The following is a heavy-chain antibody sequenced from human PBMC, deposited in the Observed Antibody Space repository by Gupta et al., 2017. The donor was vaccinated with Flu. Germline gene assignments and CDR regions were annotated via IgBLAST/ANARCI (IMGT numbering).Heavy chain of an antibody. Sequence: WVRQAPGKGLWWVSSISSDSVGTYYADSVKGRFTISRDNSDNTVYLQMTSLRVADTAVYFCAKFDSSAFPENWGQGTPVHVSS. CDR3: AKFDSSAFPEN. V-gene: IGHV3-23*01. J-gene: IGHJ4*02. CDR2: ISSDSVGT. D-gene: IGHD3-22*01.